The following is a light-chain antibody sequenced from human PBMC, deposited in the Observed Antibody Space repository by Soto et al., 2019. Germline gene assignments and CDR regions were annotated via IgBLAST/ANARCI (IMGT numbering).Light chain of an antibody. CDR2: RIF. Sequence: EIMMTQSPGTVSVIPGETVTLSCRASQSVSGYLDWFHQKPGQAPRLVLLRIFTRAIGVPARFSGSGSETEFTLTISGLQSEDSGVYYCLQHYSWPWTFGQGTLLEI. CDR3: LQHYSWPWT. V-gene: IGKV3-15*01. J-gene: IGKJ5*01. CDR1: QSVSGY.